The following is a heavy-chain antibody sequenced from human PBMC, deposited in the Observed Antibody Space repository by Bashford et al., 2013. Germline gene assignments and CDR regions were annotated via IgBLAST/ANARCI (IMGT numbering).Heavy chain of an antibody. CDR3: ARESLVVVPAAKNYYYMDV. D-gene: IGHD2-2*01. J-gene: IGHJ6*03. CDR2: MNPNSGHT. Sequence: ASVKVSCKASGYTFTNYDINWVRQATGQGLEWMGWMNPNSGHTGYAQKFQGRVTMTRNTSIRTAYMELSSLRSEDTAVYYCARESLVVVPAAKNYYYMDVWGKGTTVTVSS. V-gene: IGHV1-8*01. CDR1: GYTFTNYD.